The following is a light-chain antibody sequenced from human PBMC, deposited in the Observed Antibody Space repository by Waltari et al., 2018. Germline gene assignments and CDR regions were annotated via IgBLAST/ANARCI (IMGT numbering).Light chain of an antibody. CDR3: QMYVRLPVT. CDR1: QSVGRS. J-gene: IGKJ1*01. V-gene: IGKV3-20*01. CDR2: NAS. Sequence: EIVLTQSPVTLSLFQGERATLSCRASQSVGRSVAWYQQKPGQPPRLLIDNASNRASGIPDRFSGSGSGADFSLTISRLETEDFAVYYCQMYVRLPVTFGQGTKVEVK.